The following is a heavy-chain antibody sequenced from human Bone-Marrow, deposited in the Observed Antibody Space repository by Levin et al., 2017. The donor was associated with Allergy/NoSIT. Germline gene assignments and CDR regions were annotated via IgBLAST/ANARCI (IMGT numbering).Heavy chain of an antibody. Sequence: KALEWIGRIYTSGTADYNPSLKSRVAMSVDTSKRQFFLTLTSVTAADTAVYYCASSPYGGDWFGAWGQGTPVTVSS. CDR2: IYTSGTA. J-gene: IGHJ5*02. D-gene: IGHD4-17*01. V-gene: IGHV4-4*07. CDR3: ASSPYGGDWFGA.